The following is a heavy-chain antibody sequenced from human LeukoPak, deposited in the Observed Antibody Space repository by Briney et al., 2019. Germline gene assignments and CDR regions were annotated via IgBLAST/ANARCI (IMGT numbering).Heavy chain of an antibody. D-gene: IGHD6-13*01. CDR2: IYYSGST. V-gene: IGHV4-30-4*01. Sequence: SETLSITCTVSGGSISCGDYYWSWIRQPPGEGLEWIGYIYYSGSTYYNPSLKSRVTISVDTSKNQFSLKLSSMTVADTAVYYCARGPKYSSSWYNYWGQGTLVTVSS. CDR1: GGSISCGDYY. CDR3: ARGPKYSSSWYNY. J-gene: IGHJ4*02.